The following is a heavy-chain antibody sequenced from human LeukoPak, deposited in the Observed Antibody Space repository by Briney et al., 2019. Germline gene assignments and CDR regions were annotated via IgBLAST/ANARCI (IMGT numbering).Heavy chain of an antibody. CDR2: IVVGSGNT. V-gene: IGHV1-58*02. CDR1: GFTFTSSA. Sequence: ASVNVSCKASGFTFTSSAMQWVRQARGQRLEWIGWIVVGSGNTNYAQKFQERVTITRDMSTSTAYMELSGLRSEDTAVYYCAADPYSGSYFDYWGQGTLVTVSS. CDR3: AADPYSGSYFDY. J-gene: IGHJ4*02. D-gene: IGHD1-26*01.